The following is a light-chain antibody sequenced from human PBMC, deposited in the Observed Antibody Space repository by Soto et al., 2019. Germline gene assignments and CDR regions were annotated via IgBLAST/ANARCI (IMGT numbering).Light chain of an antibody. CDR1: SSNIGAGFD. CDR3: YSYDTGLTGHVL. CDR2: TST. V-gene: IGLV1-40*01. Sequence: QSVLTQPPSASGAPGQRVTISCSGNSSNIGAGFDVHWYQQLPGAAPKLIIYTSTNPPSGVPDRFSGSKSDTSASLPITGVQISDEDDYYCYSYDTGLTGHVLFGGGTKLTVL. J-gene: IGLJ2*01.